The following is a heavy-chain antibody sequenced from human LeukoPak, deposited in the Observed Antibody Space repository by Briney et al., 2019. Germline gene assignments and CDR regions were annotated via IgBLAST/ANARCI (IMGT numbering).Heavy chain of an antibody. D-gene: IGHD2-21*01. Sequence: GGSLRLSCAASGFTFSSYEMNWVRKAPGKGLEWVSYISSSGSTIYYADSVKGRFTISRDNAKNSLYLQMNSLRAEDTAVYYCAREFHDLRALWGQGTMVTVAS. V-gene: IGHV3-48*03. CDR1: GFTFSSYE. J-gene: IGHJ3*01. CDR2: ISSSGSTI. CDR3: AREFHDLRAL.